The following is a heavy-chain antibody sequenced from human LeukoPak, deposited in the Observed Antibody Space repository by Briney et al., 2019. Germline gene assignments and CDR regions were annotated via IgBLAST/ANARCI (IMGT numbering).Heavy chain of an antibody. J-gene: IGHJ5*02. D-gene: IGHD2-21*02. V-gene: IGHV1-69*05. CDR3: ARDAVVVTASSWFDP. CDR2: IIPIFGTA. Sequence: SVKVSCKASGGTFISYAISWVRQAPGQGLEWMGGIIPIFGTANYAQKFQGRVTITTDESTSTACMELSSLRSEDTAVYYCARDAVVVTASSWFDPWGQGNLVTVSS. CDR1: GGTFISYA.